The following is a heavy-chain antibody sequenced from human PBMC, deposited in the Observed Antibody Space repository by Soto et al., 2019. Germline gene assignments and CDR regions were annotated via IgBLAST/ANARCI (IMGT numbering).Heavy chain of an antibody. CDR1: GFSLSTSGMC. J-gene: IGHJ6*02. V-gene: IGHV2-70*11. CDR3: ARDIVLVPAAISYGMDV. Sequence: VSGPTLVNPTQTLTLTCTFSGFSLSTSGMCVSWIRQPPGKALEWLARIDWDDDKYYSTSLKTRLTISKDTSKNQVVPTMTNMDPVDTATYYCARDIVLVPAAISYGMDVWGQGTTVTVSS. CDR2: IDWDDDK. D-gene: IGHD2-2*01.